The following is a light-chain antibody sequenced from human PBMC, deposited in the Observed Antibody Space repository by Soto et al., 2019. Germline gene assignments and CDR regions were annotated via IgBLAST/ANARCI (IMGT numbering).Light chain of an antibody. CDR3: VAWDDSLNGWV. CDR2: SND. Sequence: QSVLTQAPSASGTPGQRVTISCSGSSSNIGSNTVSWYQQVPGTAPKLLIYSNDQRPSGVPDRFSGSKSGTSASLAIGGLQSEAEADYYCVAWDDSLNGWVFGGGTKLTVL. J-gene: IGLJ3*02. CDR1: SSNIGSNT. V-gene: IGLV1-44*01.